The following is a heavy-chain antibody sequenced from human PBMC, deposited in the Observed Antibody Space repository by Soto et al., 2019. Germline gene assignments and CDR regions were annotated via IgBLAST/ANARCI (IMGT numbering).Heavy chain of an antibody. CDR1: GFTFSSYA. J-gene: IGHJ4*02. Sequence: PGGSLRLSCAASGFTFSSYAMRWVRQAPGKGLEWVSAISGSADSTYYADSVKGRFTISRDNSKNTLYLQMNSLRPEDTAVYYCARRGSGSYYDYWGQGTLVTVSS. D-gene: IGHD1-26*01. V-gene: IGHV3-23*01. CDR3: ARRGSGSYYDY. CDR2: ISGSADST.